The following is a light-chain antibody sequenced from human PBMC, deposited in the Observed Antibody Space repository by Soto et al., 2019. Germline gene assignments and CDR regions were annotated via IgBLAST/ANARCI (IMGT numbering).Light chain of an antibody. CDR2: AAS. V-gene: IGKV1-27*01. CDR1: QGISNY. J-gene: IGKJ4*01. CDR3: QKYSSAPLLT. Sequence: DITMTQSPSSLSASVGDRVTITCRASQGISNYLAWYQQKPGKVPKLLSYAASTLQSGVPSRFSGSGSGTDFTLTISRLQPEDVATYYCQKYSSAPLLTFGGGTTVEIK.